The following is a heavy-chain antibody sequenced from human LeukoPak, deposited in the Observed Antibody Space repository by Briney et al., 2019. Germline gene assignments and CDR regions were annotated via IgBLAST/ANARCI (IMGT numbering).Heavy chain of an antibody. CDR3: ARSGGGADGYNYGWALSWFDP. CDR1: GYTFTSYW. Sequence: GGPLQISGKGSGYTFTSYWIGGGRQLPGKGREWMGIIYPGESDTRYSPSCQGQFTISADKSNSTAYRKWTSLKATDTAMYYSARSGGGADGYNYGWALSWFDPWGQGTLVTVSS. V-gene: IGHV5-51*01. CDR2: IYPGESDT. J-gene: IGHJ5*02. D-gene: IGHD5-24*01.